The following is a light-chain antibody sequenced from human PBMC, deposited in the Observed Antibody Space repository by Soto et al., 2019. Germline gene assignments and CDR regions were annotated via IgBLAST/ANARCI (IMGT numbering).Light chain of an antibody. J-gene: IGLJ2*01. CDR2: SNN. V-gene: IGLV1-44*01. CDR3: VAWDDSLNGYVV. CDR1: SSNNGSNT. Sequence: QSALTQPPSASGTPGQRVTISCSGSSSNNGSNTVNWYQQLPGTAPKLVIYSNNQRPSGVPDRFSGSKSGTSASLAISGLQSEDEADYYCVAWDDSLNGYVVFGGGTKVTVL.